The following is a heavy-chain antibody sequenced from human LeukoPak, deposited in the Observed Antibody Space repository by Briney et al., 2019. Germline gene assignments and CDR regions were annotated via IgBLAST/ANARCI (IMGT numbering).Heavy chain of an antibody. CDR1: GYSISSGYY. D-gene: IGHD6-13*01. Sequence: PSETLSLTCTVSGYSISSGYYWGWLRQPPGKGLEWIGSIYHSGSTYYNPSLKSRVTISVDTSKNQFSLKLSSVTAADTAVYYCARVSIAAPGTDYYYYMDVWGKGTTVTVSS. CDR2: IYHSGST. V-gene: IGHV4-38-2*02. CDR3: ARVSIAAPGTDYYYYMDV. J-gene: IGHJ6*03.